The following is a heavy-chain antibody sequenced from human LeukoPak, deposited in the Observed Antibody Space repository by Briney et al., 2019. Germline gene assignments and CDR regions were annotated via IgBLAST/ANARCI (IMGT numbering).Heavy chain of an antibody. V-gene: IGHV1-2*02. Sequence: ASVKVSCKASGYTFTGYYMHWVRQAPGQGLEWMGWINPNSGGTNYAQRFQGRATMTRDTSISTAYMELSRLRSDATAVYYCARGASGVYTVTTSWFDPWGQGTLVTVSS. CDR2: INPNSGGT. CDR3: ARGASGVYTVTTSWFDP. J-gene: IGHJ5*02. D-gene: IGHD4-17*01. CDR1: GYTFTGYY.